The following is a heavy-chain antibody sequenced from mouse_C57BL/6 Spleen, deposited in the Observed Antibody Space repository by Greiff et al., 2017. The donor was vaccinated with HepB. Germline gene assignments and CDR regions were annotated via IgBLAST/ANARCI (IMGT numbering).Heavy chain of an antibody. D-gene: IGHD2-5*01. CDR3: AREHYSNYGYAMDY. CDR1: GFTFSSYA. V-gene: IGHV5-4*01. Sequence: EVQRVESGGGLVKPGGSLKLSCAASGFTFSSYAMSWVRQTPEKRLEWVATISDGGSYTYYPDNVKGRFTISRDNAKNNLYLQMSHLKSEDTAMYYCAREHYSNYGYAMDYWGQGTSVTVSS. J-gene: IGHJ4*01. CDR2: ISDGGSYT.